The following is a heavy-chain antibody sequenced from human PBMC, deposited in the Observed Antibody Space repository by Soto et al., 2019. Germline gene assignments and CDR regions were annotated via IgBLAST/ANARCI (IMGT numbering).Heavy chain of an antibody. V-gene: IGHV1-69*13. D-gene: IGHD3-9*01. CDR1: GGTFSSYA. Sequence: GASVKVSCKASGGTFSSYAISWVRQAPGQGLEWMGGIIPIFGTANYAQKFQGRVTITADESTSTAYMELSSLRSEDTAVYYCASSPYFDWLSSYYFDYWGQGTLVTVSS. CDR3: ASSPYFDWLSSYYFDY. CDR2: IIPIFGTA. J-gene: IGHJ4*02.